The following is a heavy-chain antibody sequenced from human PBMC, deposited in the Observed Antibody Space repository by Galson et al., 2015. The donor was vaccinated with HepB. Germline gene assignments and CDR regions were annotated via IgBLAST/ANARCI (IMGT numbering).Heavy chain of an antibody. J-gene: IGHJ3*02. CDR3: ARTYYDILTGYSDAFDI. Sequence: QSGAEVKKPGESLRISCKGSGYSFTSYWISWVRQMPGKGLEWMGRIDPSDSYTNYSPSFQGHVTISADKSISTAYLQWSSLKASDTAMYYCARTYYDILTGYSDAFDIWCPRNMSTVAS. V-gene: IGHV5-10-1*01. CDR2: IDPSDSYT. CDR1: GYSFTSYW. D-gene: IGHD3-9*01.